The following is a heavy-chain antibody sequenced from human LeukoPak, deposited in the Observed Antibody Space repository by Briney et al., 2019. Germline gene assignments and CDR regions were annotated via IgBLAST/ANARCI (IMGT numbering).Heavy chain of an antibody. J-gene: IGHJ4*02. Sequence: PGGSLRLSCAASGFTFSSYTMQWVRQAPGKGLEGVSSISSNSSYIYYADSVKGRFTISRDNAKKSVYLQMNSLRAEDTAVYYCARVQWLATGYYFDYWGQGTLVSASS. D-gene: IGHD6-19*01. CDR2: ISSNSSYI. CDR3: ARVQWLATGYYFDY. CDR1: GFTFSSYT. V-gene: IGHV3-21*01.